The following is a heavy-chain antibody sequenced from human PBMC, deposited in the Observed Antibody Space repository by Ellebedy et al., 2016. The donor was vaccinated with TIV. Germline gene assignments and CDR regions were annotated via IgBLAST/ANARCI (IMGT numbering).Heavy chain of an antibody. V-gene: IGHV1-2*02. Sequence: AASVKVSCKASGYMFTGYYLHWVRQAPGQGLEWMGWVNPNNGATIYAQKFEGRVAMTSDMPMNTAYMELSGLTSDDTAVYYCASIRLRYSSTWRDYWGQGTLVTVSS. CDR2: VNPNNGAT. CDR1: GYMFTGYY. D-gene: IGHD3-9*01. J-gene: IGHJ4*02. CDR3: ASIRLRYSSTWRDY.